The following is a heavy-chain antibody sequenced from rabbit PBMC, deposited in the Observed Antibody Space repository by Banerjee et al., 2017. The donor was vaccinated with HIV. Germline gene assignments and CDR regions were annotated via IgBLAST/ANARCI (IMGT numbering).Heavy chain of an antibody. V-gene: IGHV1S45*01. CDR2: IYNGDGST. CDR3: ARDAWFNF. D-gene: IGHD3-1*01. J-gene: IGHJ4*01. CDR1: GFDLSSYYY. Sequence: QEQLEESGGDLVKPEGSLTLTCKASGFDLSSYYYMCWVRQAPGKGLEWIACIYNGDGSTWYASWAKGRFTISKTSSTTVTLQMTSLTAADTATYFCARDAWFNFWGPGTLVTVS.